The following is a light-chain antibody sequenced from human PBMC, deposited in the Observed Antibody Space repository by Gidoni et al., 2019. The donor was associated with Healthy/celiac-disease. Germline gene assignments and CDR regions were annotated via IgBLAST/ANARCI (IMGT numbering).Light chain of an antibody. V-gene: IGKV2-28*01. CDR2: LGS. CDR3: MQALQTPRT. CDR1: QSLLHSNGYNY. J-gene: IGKJ1*01. Sequence: IVLTQSPLSLPVTPGAPASISCRSSQSLLHSNGYNYLDWYLQKPGQSPQLLIYLGSNRDSGVPDRFSGSGSGTDFTLKISRVEAEDVGVYYCMQALQTPRTFGQGTKVEIK.